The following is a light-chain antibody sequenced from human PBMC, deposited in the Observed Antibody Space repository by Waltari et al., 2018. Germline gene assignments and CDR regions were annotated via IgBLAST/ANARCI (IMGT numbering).Light chain of an antibody. CDR2: AAS. CDR3: QQSYSTPQGYT. J-gene: IGKJ2*01. V-gene: IGKV1-39*01. Sequence: DIQMTQSPSSLSASVGDRVTITCRASQSISSYLNWYQQKPGKAPKLLIYAASSLQGGVPSRFSGSGSGTDFTLTISSLQPEDFATYYCQQSYSTPQGYTFGQGTKLEIK. CDR1: QSISSY.